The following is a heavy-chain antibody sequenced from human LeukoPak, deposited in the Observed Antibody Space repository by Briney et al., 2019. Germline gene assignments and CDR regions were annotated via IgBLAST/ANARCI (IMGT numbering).Heavy chain of an antibody. Sequence: PGGSLRLSCAASGFTFSSYSMNWVRQAPGKGLEWVSSISSSSSYIYYADPVKGRFTISRDNAKNSLYLQMNSLRAEDTAVYYCAGAPYWERYYYYYGVDVWGQGTTVTVSS. D-gene: IGHD2-8*02. V-gene: IGHV3-21*06. CDR1: GFTFSSYS. CDR3: AGAPYWERYYYYYGVDV. J-gene: IGHJ6*02. CDR2: ISSSSSYI.